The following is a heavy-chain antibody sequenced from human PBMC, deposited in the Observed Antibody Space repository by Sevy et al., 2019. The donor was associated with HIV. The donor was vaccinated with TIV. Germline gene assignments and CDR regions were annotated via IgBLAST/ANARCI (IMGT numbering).Heavy chain of an antibody. Sequence: GGSLRRSCAASGFTFSKYSMSWIRQTPGKGLEWVSTFSFGCGKINYADSVKIRFTISRTDSRNTFYMQMNSLRAEDTAIYYCAREGCTKPHDYWGQGTVVTVSS. CDR3: AREGCTKPHDY. J-gene: IGHJ4*02. CDR1: GFTFSKYS. V-gene: IGHV3-23*01. D-gene: IGHD2-8*01. CDR2: FSFGCGKI.